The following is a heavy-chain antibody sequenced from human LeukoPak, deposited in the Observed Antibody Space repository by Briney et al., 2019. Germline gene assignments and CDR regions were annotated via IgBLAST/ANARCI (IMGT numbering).Heavy chain of an antibody. D-gene: IGHD3-10*02. CDR1: GFTFSDYN. CDR3: AELGITMIGGV. J-gene: IGHJ6*04. Sequence: GGSLRLSCAASGFTFSDYNMRWIRQAPGKGLEWVSSISRSGSTKYYADSVKGRFTISRDNAKNSLYLQMNSLRAEDTAVYYCAELGITMIGGVWGKGTTVTISS. V-gene: IGHV3-11*04. CDR2: ISRSGSTK.